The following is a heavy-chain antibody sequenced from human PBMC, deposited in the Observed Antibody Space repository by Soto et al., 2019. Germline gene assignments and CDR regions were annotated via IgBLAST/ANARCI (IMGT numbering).Heavy chain of an antibody. Sequence: QLQLQESGPGLVKPSQTLSLACTVSGGSFSSGGYYWSWIRQLPGKGLEWIGYIYYSGSTYYNPSLKSRCTISLDTSKNQFSLKLSSGTAADTAVYYCARATSFSGHHGYWGQGTLVTVSS. CDR2: IYYSGST. CDR1: GGSFSSGGYY. J-gene: IGHJ4*02. V-gene: IGHV4-31*03. D-gene: IGHD2-8*02. CDR3: ARATSFSGHHGY.